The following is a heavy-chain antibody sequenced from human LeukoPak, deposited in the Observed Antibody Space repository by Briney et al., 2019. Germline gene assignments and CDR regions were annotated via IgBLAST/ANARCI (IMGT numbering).Heavy chain of an antibody. J-gene: IGHJ6*02. CDR1: GGSISSYY. Sequence: SETLSLTCTVSGGSISSYYWSWIRQPPGKGLEWIGYIYYSGSTNYNPSLKSRVTISVDTSKNQFSLKLSSVTAADTAVYYCARGGSGYPFYYYYYYGMDVWGQGTTVTVSS. CDR2: IYYSGST. V-gene: IGHV4-59*01. D-gene: IGHD3-22*01. CDR3: ARGGSGYPFYYYYYYGMDV.